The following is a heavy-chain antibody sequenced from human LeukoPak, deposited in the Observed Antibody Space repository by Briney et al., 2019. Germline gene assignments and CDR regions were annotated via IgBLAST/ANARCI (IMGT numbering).Heavy chain of an antibody. V-gene: IGHV4-59*12. Sequence: PSETLSLTCTVSSGSITNYYWSWIRQPPGKGLEWLGYIHYSGSTKYKSSLKSRVTISVDTSKNQFSLKLSSVTAADPAVYYCARVWFGESLNYYFDYWGQGTLVTVSS. D-gene: IGHD3-10*01. J-gene: IGHJ4*02. CDR2: IHYSGST. CDR3: ARVWFGESLNYYFDY. CDR1: SGSITNYY.